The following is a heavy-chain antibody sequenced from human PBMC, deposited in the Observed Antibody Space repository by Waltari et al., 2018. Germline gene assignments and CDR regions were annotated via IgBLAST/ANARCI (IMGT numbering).Heavy chain of an antibody. V-gene: IGHV4-4*02. Sequence: QLQLQESGPGLVQPSGTLSLTCAVSGDSITNPYLWNWVRQSPGKGLEWIGQVQGSGRTNYNPSFASRITVTLDPYNSQFSLKVASATAADTAVYYCARDRGRGLYLDSWGPGTLVTVSP. CDR3: ARDRGRGLYLDS. D-gene: IGHD2-15*01. J-gene: IGHJ4*02. CDR2: VQGSGRT. CDR1: GDSITNPYL.